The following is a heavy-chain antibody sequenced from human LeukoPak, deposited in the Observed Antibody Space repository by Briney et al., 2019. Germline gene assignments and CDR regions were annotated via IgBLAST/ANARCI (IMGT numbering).Heavy chain of an antibody. CDR1: GSTFTSYA. CDR3: AKDQLATIRGYFDY. CDR2: ISGGGDFT. V-gene: IGHV3-23*01. Sequence: GGSLRLSCAASGSTFTSYAMSWVRQAPGKGLEWVSAISGGGDFTYYADSVKGCFTISRDNSKNTLYLQMNSLRAEDTAVYYCAKDQLATIRGYFDYWGQGTLVTVSS. D-gene: IGHD5-24*01. J-gene: IGHJ4*02.